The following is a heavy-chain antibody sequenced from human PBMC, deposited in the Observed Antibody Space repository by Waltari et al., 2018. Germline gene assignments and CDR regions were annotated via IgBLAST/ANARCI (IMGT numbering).Heavy chain of an antibody. J-gene: IGHJ3*02. CDR1: GGSFICYS. Sequence: QVQLQQWGAGLLKPSETLSLTCAVSGGSFICYSWTWTRHPPGPGLDVLGEINHSGSTNYNPSRKSRVTISVDTYNNQFSLKLSSVTAADTAVYYCASSITYYDFWSGYYKPRNDAFDIWGQGTMVTVSS. CDR3: ASSITYYDFWSGYYKPRNDAFDI. V-gene: IGHV4-34*01. CDR2: INHSGST. D-gene: IGHD3-3*01.